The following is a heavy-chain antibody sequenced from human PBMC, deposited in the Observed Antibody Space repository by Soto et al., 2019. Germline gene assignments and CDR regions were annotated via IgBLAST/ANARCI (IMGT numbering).Heavy chain of an antibody. CDR1: GGTFSSYT. CDR2: IIPILGIA. CDR3: ARSIVVVPAAKKKPAWGLGFDY. V-gene: IGHV1-69*02. D-gene: IGHD2-2*01. J-gene: IGHJ4*02. Sequence: ASVKVSCKASGGTFSSYTISWVRQAPGQGLEWMGRIIPILGIANYAQKFQGRVTITADKSTSTAYMELSSLRSEDTAVYYCARSIVVVPAAKKKPAWGLGFDYWGQGTLVTAPQ.